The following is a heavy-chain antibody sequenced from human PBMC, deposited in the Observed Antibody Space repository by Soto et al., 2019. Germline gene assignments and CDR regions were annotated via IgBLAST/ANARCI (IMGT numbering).Heavy chain of an antibody. D-gene: IGHD2-2*01. CDR2: IIPIFGTA. Sequence: QVQLAQSGAEVKKPGSSVKVSCKASGGTFSSYALSWVRQAPGQGLEWMGGIIPIFGTADYAQKFQGRVTITADDSTSTAYMELSSLRSEDTAVYYCASHPVPYYYYGMDVWGQGTTVTVSS. V-gene: IGHV1-69*12. CDR3: ASHPVPYYYYGMDV. J-gene: IGHJ6*02. CDR1: GGTFSSYA.